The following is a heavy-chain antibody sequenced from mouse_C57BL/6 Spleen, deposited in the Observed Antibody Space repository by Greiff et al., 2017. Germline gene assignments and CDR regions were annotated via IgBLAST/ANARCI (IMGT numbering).Heavy chain of an antibody. D-gene: IGHD2-2*01. V-gene: IGHV1-62-2*01. J-gene: IGHJ1*03. CDR3: ARHDEGTTMVTTTGYFDV. CDR1: GYTFTEYT. Sequence: QVQLQQSGAELVKPGASVKLSCKASGYTFTEYTIHWVKQRSGQGLEWIGWFYPGSGSIKYNEKFTDKATLTADKPSSTVYMELSRLTSEDSAVXICARHDEGTTMVTTTGYFDVWGTGTTVTVSA. CDR2: FYPGSGSI.